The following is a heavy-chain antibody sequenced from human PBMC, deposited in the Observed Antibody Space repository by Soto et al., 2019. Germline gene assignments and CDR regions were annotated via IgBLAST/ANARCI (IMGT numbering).Heavy chain of an antibody. CDR3: ARDRSADRFVQYFQH. CDR2: SRDKAQGYST. CDR1: GFTLSDHY. Sequence: GSLRLSCAGSGFTLSDHYIDWVRQAPGKGLEWVGRSRDKAQGYSTAYAASVKGRFTTSRDESKNSVYLQMNSLTSEDTAVYYCARDRSADRFVQYFQHWGPGTLVTVSS. J-gene: IGHJ1*01. D-gene: IGHD6-19*01. V-gene: IGHV3-72*01.